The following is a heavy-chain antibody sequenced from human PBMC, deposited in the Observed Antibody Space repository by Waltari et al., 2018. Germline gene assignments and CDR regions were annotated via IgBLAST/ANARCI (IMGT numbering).Heavy chain of an antibody. CDR2: IYYSGTS. Sequence: QLQMHESGPGLVQSSETLSLTCTVSRDSMPNSNYYWAWIRQPPGKGLEWIGDIYYSGTSFYNPSLMSRLTISADTSKNHFSLSLTSVTVADTAIYYCARRPMGAAFDYWGQGVLVTISS. D-gene: IGHD3-16*01. J-gene: IGHJ4*02. CDR3: ARRPMGAAFDY. V-gene: IGHV4-39*02. CDR1: RDSMPNSNYY.